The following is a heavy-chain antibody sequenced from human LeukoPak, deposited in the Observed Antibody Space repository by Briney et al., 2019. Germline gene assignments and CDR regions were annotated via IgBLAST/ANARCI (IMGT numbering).Heavy chain of an antibody. J-gene: IGHJ4*02. D-gene: IGHD3-22*01. V-gene: IGHV3-48*03. CDR1: GFTFSSYE. Sequence: GGSLRLSCAASGFTFSSYEMNWVRQAPGKGLEWVSYISSSGSTIYYADSVKGRFTISRDNAKNSLYLQMNSLRAEDTAVYYCAREGGYYDSSGQLDYWGQGTLVTVS. CDR3: AREGGYYDSSGQLDY. CDR2: ISSSGSTI.